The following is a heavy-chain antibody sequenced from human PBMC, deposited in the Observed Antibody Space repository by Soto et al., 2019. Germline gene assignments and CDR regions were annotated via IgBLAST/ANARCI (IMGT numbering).Heavy chain of an antibody. D-gene: IGHD2-15*01. J-gene: IGHJ4*02. CDR3: TTAPLNVGYCSGGSCFPY. CDR2: IKSKTDGETT. Sequence: PGGSLRLSCAASGFSFSNACMTWVRLAPGKGLEWVGRIKSKTDGETTDYATPVKGRFTISRDDSQNTLYLQMNGLRAEDTAVYYFTTAPLNVGYCSGGSCFPYWGQGTQVTVSS. V-gene: IGHV3-15*05. CDR1: GFSFSNAC.